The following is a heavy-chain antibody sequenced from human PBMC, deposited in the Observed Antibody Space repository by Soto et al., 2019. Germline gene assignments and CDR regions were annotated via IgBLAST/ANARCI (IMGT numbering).Heavy chain of an antibody. CDR2: IYYSGST. Sequence: SETLSLTCTVSGGSISSGDYYWSWIRQPPGKGLEWIGYIYYSGSTYYNPSLKSRVTISVDTSKNQFSLKLSSVTAADTAVYYCARDLVRTNYFDYWGQGTLVTVSS. V-gene: IGHV4-30-4*01. J-gene: IGHJ4*02. CDR1: GGSISSGDYY. CDR3: ARDLVRTNYFDY.